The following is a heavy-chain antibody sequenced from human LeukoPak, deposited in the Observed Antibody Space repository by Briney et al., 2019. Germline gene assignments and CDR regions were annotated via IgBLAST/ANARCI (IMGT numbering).Heavy chain of an antibody. CDR2: INQDGSEK. CDR1: GFTFSSYG. CDR3: ARERSNYDYIWGSYRPPGDAFDI. D-gene: IGHD3-16*02. Sequence: GGSLRLSCAASGFTFSSYGMSWVRQAPGKGLEWVANINQDGSEKNYVDSVKGRLTISRDNAKNSLYLQLHSLRAEDTAVYYCARERSNYDYIWGSYRPPGDAFDIWGQGTMVSVSS. V-gene: IGHV3-7*01. J-gene: IGHJ3*02.